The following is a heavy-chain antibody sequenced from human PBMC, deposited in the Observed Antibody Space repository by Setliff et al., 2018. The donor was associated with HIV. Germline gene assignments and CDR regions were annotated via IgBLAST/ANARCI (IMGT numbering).Heavy chain of an antibody. D-gene: IGHD3-3*01. CDR3: ARGFVLRFLEWSMPDAFDI. CDR1: GYTFTSYT. J-gene: IGHJ3*02. Sequence: ASVKVSCKASGYTFTSYTLHWVRQAPGQRLEWMGWINAGNGNTKFSQKFQGRVTITRDTSASTAYMDLSSLRSEDTAVYYCARGFVLRFLEWSMPDAFDIWGQGTMVTVSS. CDR2: INAGNGNT. V-gene: IGHV1-3*01.